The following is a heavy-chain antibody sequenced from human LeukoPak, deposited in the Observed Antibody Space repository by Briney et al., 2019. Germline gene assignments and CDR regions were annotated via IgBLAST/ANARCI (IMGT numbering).Heavy chain of an antibody. CDR3: AKSYYYYDSSTSDY. V-gene: IGHV3-48*01. Sequence: GGSLRLSCAASGFTFSSYSMNWVRQAPGKGLEWVSYISSSSSTIYYADSVKGRFTISRDNAKNSLYLQMNSLRAEDTAVYYCAKSYYYYDSSTSDYWGQGTLVTVSS. J-gene: IGHJ4*02. CDR1: GFTFSSYS. D-gene: IGHD3-22*01. CDR2: ISSSSSTI.